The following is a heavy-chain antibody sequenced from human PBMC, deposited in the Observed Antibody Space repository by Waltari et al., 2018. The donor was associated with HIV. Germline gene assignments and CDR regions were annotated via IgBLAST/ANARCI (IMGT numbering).Heavy chain of an antibody. J-gene: IGHJ6*02. D-gene: IGHD2-21*01. CDR2: INANTADT. Sequence: QDQLGQSGDEVKKPGASVKVSCKASGFTFTGNYIHWVRQAPGPGPEWIAWINANTADTNAANNFHGRVTVTGDTSGTTAFMVLGEQRYDATAVYFGAREKKLCLDGMDVWGQGTTVIFSS. CDR1: GFTFTGNY. V-gene: IGHV1-2*07. CDR3: AREKKLCLDGMDV.